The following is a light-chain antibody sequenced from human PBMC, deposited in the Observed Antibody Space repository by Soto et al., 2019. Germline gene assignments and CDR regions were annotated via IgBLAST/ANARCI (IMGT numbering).Light chain of an antibody. CDR3: SSYTSTTPGV. Sequence: QSVLTQPASVSGSPGLSVTISCTGTSSDVGSYNYVSWYQQHPGRAPKLIIYEVTNRPSGVSDRFSGSKSGNTASLTISGLQAEDEADYYCSSYTSTTPGVFGGGTKLTVL. CDR2: EVT. V-gene: IGLV2-14*01. CDR1: SSDVGSYNY. J-gene: IGLJ3*02.